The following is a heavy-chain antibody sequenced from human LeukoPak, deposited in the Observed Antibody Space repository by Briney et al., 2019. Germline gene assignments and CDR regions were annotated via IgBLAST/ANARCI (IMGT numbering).Heavy chain of an antibody. D-gene: IGHD3-10*01. V-gene: IGHV4-39*07. J-gene: IGHJ6*03. CDR1: GGSISSSSYY. CDR3: ARDLGGTMVRANYYYYMDV. Sequence: SETLSLTCTVSGGSISSSSYYWGWIRQPPGKGLEWIGRIYTSGSTNYNPSLKGRVTISVDTSKNQFSLKLSSVTAADTAVYYCARDLGGTMVRANYYYYMDVWGKGTTVTISS. CDR2: IYTSGST.